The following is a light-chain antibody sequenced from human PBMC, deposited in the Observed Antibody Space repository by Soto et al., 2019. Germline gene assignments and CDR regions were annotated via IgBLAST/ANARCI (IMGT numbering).Light chain of an antibody. J-gene: IGKJ1*01. CDR1: QSVNTN. CDR3: QQYGSSLWT. CDR2: GAS. V-gene: IGKV3-15*01. Sequence: EIMVTHSPATLSVSPVDRSPLXGKASQSVNTNFAWYQQKPGQAPRLLIYGASTRATGIPARFSGSGSGAEFTLTINSLQSEDFAVYYCQQYGSSLWTFGQGTKVDIK.